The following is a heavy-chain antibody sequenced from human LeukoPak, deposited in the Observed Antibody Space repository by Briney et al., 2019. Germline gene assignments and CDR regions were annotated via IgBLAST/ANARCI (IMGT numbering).Heavy chain of an antibody. CDR1: GFTFSSYA. J-gene: IGHJ4*02. CDR3: ASVAAAGLFDY. CDR2: ISYDGSNK. Sequence: GRSLRLSCAASGFTFSSYAMHWVRQAPGKGLEWVAVISYDGSNKYYADSMKGRFTISRDNSKNTLYLQMNSLRAEDTAVYYCASVAAAGLFDYWGRGTLVTVSS. D-gene: IGHD6-13*01. V-gene: IGHV3-30-3*01.